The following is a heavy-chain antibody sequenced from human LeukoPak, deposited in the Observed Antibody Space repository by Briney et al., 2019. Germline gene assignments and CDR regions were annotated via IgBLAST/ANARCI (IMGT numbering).Heavy chain of an antibody. J-gene: IGHJ3*02. CDR3: AREGYCSSTSCWYAFDI. CDR1: GYTFTGYY. D-gene: IGHD2-2*01. Sequence: GASVKVSCKASGYTFTGYYMHWVRQAPGQGLEWMGWINPNSGGTNYAQKFQGRVTMTRDTSISTAYMELSRLRSDDTAVYYCAREGYCSSTSCWYAFDIWGQGTMVTVSS. CDR2: INPNSGGT. V-gene: IGHV1-2*02.